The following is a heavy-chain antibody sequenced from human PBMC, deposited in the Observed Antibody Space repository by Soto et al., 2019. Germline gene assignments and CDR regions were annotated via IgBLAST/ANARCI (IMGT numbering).Heavy chain of an antibody. CDR2: IIPILGIA. Sequence: ASVKVSCKASGGTFSSYAISWVRQAPGQGLEWMGGIIPILGIANYAQKFQGRVTITADKSTSTAYMELSSLRSEDTAVYYCATTLVVAATEGYWFDPWGQGTLVTVSS. CDR1: GGTFSSYA. J-gene: IGHJ5*02. V-gene: IGHV1-69*10. D-gene: IGHD2-15*01. CDR3: ATTLVVAATEGYWFDP.